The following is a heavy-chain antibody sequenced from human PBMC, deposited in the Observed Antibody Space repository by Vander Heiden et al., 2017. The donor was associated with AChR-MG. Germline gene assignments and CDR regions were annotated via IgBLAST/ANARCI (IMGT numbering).Heavy chain of an antibody. D-gene: IGHD6-19*01. Sequence: QVQLVESGGGVVQPGRSLRLSCAASGFTFSSYGMHGARQSPGRGVEWVAFIGYDGSNKYYADSVKGRFTISRDNSKNTLYLQMNSLRAEDTAVYYCARDIAVAGTTISWFDPWGQGTLVTVSS. CDR3: ARDIAVAGTTISWFDP. J-gene: IGHJ5*02. V-gene: IGHV3-33*01. CDR2: IGYDGSNK. CDR1: GFTFSSYG.